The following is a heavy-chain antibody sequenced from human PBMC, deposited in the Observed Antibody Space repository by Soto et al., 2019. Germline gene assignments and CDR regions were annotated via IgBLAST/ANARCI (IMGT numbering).Heavy chain of an antibody. CDR1: GFTFKKYA. Sequence: QVQLVESGGGVVQPGRSLRLSCAASGFTFKKYAMHWVRQAPGKGLEWVAGIWYDGDEKYYEGSVSGRFTISRDNWRNMVYMQLNSLRFEASAGYYGARDRGADVPIDYWGQAILVTVSS. D-gene: IGHD3-10*01. CDR2: IWYDGDEK. V-gene: IGHV3-33*01. J-gene: IGHJ4*02. CDR3: ARDRGADVPIDY.